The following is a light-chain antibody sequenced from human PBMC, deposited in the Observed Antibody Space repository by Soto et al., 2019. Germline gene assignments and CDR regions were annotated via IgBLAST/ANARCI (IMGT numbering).Light chain of an antibody. J-gene: IGLJ1*01. V-gene: IGLV1-40*01. CDR2: DSN. CDR3: QSYGTSLSGLYV. CDR1: SSNIGAGQD. Sequence: SVLTKPPSVAEAPRQRVTISCTGTSSNIGAGQDVHWYRQLPGAAPKFLISDSNNRASGVPDRFSVSKSGASASLAITGLRAEDEGDYFCQSYGTSLSGLYVFGTGTKVTAL.